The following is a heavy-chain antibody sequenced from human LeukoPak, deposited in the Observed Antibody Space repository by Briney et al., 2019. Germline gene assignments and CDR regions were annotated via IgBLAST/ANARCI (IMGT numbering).Heavy chain of an antibody. CDR2: INPNSGGT. J-gene: IGHJ4*02. CDR1: GYTFTGYY. V-gene: IGHV1-2*02. D-gene: IGHD3-22*01. CDR3: ARDLHYYDSSGPIGY. Sequence: ASVKVSCKASGYTFTGYYMHWVRQAPGQGLEWMGWINPNSGGTNYAQKFQGRVTVTRDTSISTAYMELSRLRSDDTAVYYCARDLHYYDSSGPIGYWGQGILVTVSS.